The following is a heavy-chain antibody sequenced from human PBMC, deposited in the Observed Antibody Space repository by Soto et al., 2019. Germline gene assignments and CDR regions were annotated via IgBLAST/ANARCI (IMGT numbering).Heavy chain of an antibody. J-gene: IGHJ6*02. Sequence: SETLSLTCAVYGGSFSGYYWSWIRQPPGKGLEWIGEINHSGSTNYNPSLKSRVTISVDTSKNQFSLKLSSVTAADTAVYYCARGTYSKSPGYSSSWSTRLLRYYGMDVWGQGTTVTVSS. CDR1: GGSFSGYY. CDR2: INHSGST. V-gene: IGHV4-34*01. CDR3: ARGTYSKSPGYSSSWSTRLLRYYGMDV. D-gene: IGHD6-13*01.